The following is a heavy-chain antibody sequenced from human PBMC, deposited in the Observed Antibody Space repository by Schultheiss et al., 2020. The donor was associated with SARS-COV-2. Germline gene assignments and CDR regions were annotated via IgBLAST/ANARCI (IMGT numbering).Heavy chain of an antibody. Sequence: ASVKVSCKASGYTFTSYGISWVRQATGQGLEWMGWMNPNSGNTGYAQKFQGRVTMTRNTSISTAYMELSSLRSEDTAVYYCARGTAAGNYYYYGMDVWGQGTTVTVSS. CDR2: MNPNSGNT. D-gene: IGHD6-13*01. J-gene: IGHJ6*02. V-gene: IGHV1-8*02. CDR3: ARGTAAGNYYYYGMDV. CDR1: GYTFTSYG.